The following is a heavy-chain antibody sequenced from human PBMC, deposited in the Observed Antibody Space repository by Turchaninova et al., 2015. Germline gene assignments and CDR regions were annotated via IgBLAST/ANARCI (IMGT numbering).Heavy chain of an antibody. Sequence: QVQLVQSGAEVKKPGSSVKGSCTGSGGTFSTSTIRWVRQAPGQGLEWVGGITPIFGRANYAQKFQGRVTITADESTSTAFMELRSLRSEDTALYYCARGPDSTGYYYFYWGQGTLVTVSS. CDR1: GGTFSTST. D-gene: IGHD3-22*01. J-gene: IGHJ4*02. V-gene: IGHV1-69*12. CDR3: ARGPDSTGYYYFY. CDR2: ITPIFGRA.